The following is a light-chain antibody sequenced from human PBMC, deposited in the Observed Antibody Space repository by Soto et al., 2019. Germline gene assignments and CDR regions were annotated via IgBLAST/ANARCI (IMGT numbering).Light chain of an antibody. CDR2: GAS. CDR3: QQYGSSPRT. J-gene: IGKJ1*01. V-gene: IGKV3-20*01. CDR1: QSVSSK. Sequence: EIMMTQSPGALSVSLGERATLSCRASQSVSSKMAWYQQKPGQAPRLLIYGASSRATGIPDRFSGSGSGTDFTLTISRLEPEDFAVYYCQQYGSSPRTFGQGTKVDIK.